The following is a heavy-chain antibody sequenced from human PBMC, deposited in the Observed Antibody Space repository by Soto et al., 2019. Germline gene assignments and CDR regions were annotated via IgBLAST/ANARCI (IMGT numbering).Heavy chain of an antibody. Sequence: GHEVKNPGASVRVSCKAYGYTFTNYGITWVRQAPGQGLEWMGWIGAYSGDTKYAQKLLGRVSVTTDTSTSTAYMELRSLKSDDTAVYYCAREGYYGSGGNFDYWGQGTLVTVSS. CDR1: GYTFTNYG. CDR2: IGAYSGDT. CDR3: AREGYYGSGGNFDY. D-gene: IGHD3-10*01. J-gene: IGHJ4*02. V-gene: IGHV1-18*01.